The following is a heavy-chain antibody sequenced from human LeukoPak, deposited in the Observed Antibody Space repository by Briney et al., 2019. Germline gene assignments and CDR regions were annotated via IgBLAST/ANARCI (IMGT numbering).Heavy chain of an antibody. D-gene: IGHD3-22*01. CDR3: AKDADHDRSGYLDY. CDR1: GFTFSSYG. CDR2: IRYDGSSK. Sequence: PGGSLRLSCAASGFTFSSYGMHWVRQAPGKGLEWVAFIRYDGSSKYYADSVKGRFTISRDNFKNTLSLQMNSLRAEDTAVYYCAKDADHDRSGYLDYWGQGTLVTVSS. J-gene: IGHJ4*02. V-gene: IGHV3-30*02.